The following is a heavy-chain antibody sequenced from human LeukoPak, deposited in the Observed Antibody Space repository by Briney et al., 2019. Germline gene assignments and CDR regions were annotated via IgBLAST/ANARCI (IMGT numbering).Heavy chain of an antibody. J-gene: IGHJ4*02. CDR1: GGSVSSSTYY. V-gene: IGHV4-61*01. CDR2: IYYSGGT. CDR3: ARGTVYSNYDYFDY. Sequence: SETLSLTCTVSGGSVSSSTYYWSWIRQPPGKGLEWIGYIYYSGGTNYNPSLKSRVTISIDTSKNQFSLKLSSVTAADTAVYYCARGTVYSNYDYFDYWGQGTLVTVSS. D-gene: IGHD4-11*01.